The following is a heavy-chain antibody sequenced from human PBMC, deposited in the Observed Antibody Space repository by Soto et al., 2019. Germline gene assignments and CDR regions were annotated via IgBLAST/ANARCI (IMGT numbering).Heavy chain of an antibody. CDR2: IYWDDDK. J-gene: IGHJ3*02. CDR1: GFSLSTSGVG. V-gene: IGHV2-5*02. D-gene: IGHD6-13*01. Sequence: QITLKESGPTLVKPTQTLTLTCTFSGFSLSTSGVGVGWIRQPPGKALEWLALIYWDDDKPYSPSLKSRLTIHTHTSKTQVVLTMTHMDTVDTATYYCAHSLMAAADIDDAFDIWGQGTMVTVSS. CDR3: AHSLMAAADIDDAFDI.